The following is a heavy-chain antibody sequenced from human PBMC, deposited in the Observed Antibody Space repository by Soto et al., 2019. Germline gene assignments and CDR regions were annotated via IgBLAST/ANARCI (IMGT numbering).Heavy chain of an antibody. V-gene: IGHV3-48*03. CDR2: ISSSGSTI. Sequence: GSLRLSGAASGFTLSSYEMNWVRQAPGKGLEWVSYISSSGSTIYYADSVKGRFTISRDNAKNSLYLQMNSLRAEDTAVYYCARDHKGGYYYYGMDVWGQGTTVTVSS. J-gene: IGHJ6*02. CDR3: ARDHKGGYYYYGMDV. CDR1: GFTLSSYE.